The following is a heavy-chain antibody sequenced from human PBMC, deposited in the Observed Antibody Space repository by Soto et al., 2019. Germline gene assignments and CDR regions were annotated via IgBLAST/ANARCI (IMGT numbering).Heavy chain of an antibody. D-gene: IGHD1-1*01. Sequence: QVHLVQSGAEVKKPGASVKVSCKGSGYAFTTYGITWVRQAPGQGLEWMGWISAHNGNTNYAQKLQGRVTVTRDTSTSSAYMELRSLRSDDTAVYYCARGRYGDYWGQGALVTVSS. CDR3: ARGRYGDY. J-gene: IGHJ4*02. CDR1: GYAFTTYG. V-gene: IGHV1-18*01. CDR2: ISAHNGNT.